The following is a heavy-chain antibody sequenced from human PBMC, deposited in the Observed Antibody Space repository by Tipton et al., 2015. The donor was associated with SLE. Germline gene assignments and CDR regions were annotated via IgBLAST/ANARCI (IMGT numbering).Heavy chain of an antibody. CDR2: VYHRGST. CDR1: GDSISRGYF. V-gene: IGHV4-38-2*01. Sequence: GLVKPSETLSVTCVVSGDSISRGYFWGWVRQPPGKELEWIATVYHRGSTYYNPSLKSRATISVDTSKNQFSLTLRSVTAADTAVYFCARSGSAFDVWGQGTVVTVSS. CDR3: ARSGSAFDV. J-gene: IGHJ3*01. D-gene: IGHD1-14*01.